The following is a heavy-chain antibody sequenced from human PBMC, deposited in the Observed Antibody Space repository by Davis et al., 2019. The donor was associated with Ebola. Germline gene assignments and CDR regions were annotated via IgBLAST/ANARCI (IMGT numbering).Heavy chain of an antibody. CDR2: IIPIFGTA. Sequence: AASVKVSCKASGGTFSSYAISWVRQAPGQGLEWMGGIIPIFGTANYAQKFQGRVTITADESTGTAYMELSSLRSEDTAVYYCARADPQPYIAARPGYYGMDVWGKGTTVTVSS. J-gene: IGHJ6*04. CDR3: ARADPQPYIAARPGYYGMDV. CDR1: GGTFSSYA. D-gene: IGHD6-6*01. V-gene: IGHV1-69*13.